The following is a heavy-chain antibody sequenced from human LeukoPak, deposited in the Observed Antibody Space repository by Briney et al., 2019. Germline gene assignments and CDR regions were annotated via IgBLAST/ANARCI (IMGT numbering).Heavy chain of an antibody. J-gene: IGHJ4*02. CDR2: IWYDGSNK. D-gene: IGHD6-13*01. CDR1: GFTFSSCG. V-gene: IGHV3-33*01. CDR3: ARDRAAADLDY. Sequence: PGRSLGLSCAASGFTFSSCGMHWVRQAPGKGLEWVAVIWYDGSNKFYADSVKGRFTISRDNSKNTLYLQMNSLRAEDTAVYYCARDRAAADLDYWGQGTLVTVSS.